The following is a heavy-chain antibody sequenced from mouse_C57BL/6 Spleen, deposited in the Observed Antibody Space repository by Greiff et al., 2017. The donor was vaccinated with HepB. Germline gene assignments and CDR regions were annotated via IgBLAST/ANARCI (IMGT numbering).Heavy chain of an antibody. J-gene: IGHJ4*01. V-gene: IGHV14-2*01. CDR2: IDPEDGET. CDR1: GFNIKDYY. Sequence: EVQLQQSGAELVKPGASVKLSCKASGFNIKDYYMHWVKQRTEQGLEWIGRIDPEDGETKYAPKFKGKATITADKSANTAYLQLSSLTSEDTAVYYCAKGAWTGNYYAMDYWGQGTSVTVSS. CDR3: AKGAWTGNYYAMDY.